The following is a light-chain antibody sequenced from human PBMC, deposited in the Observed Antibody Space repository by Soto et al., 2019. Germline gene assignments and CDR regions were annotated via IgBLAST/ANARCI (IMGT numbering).Light chain of an antibody. J-gene: IGKJ2*01. CDR2: GTS. CDR1: QSVSNN. V-gene: IGKV3D-15*01. Sequence: EIVMTQSPVTLSLSPGERATLSCRASQSVSNNLAWYQQKPGQAPRLLFYGTSTRATGIPARFSVSGSGTEFTLTISSLHSEDFAVYYCQQCNNWPYTFGQGTKLEIK. CDR3: QQCNNWPYT.